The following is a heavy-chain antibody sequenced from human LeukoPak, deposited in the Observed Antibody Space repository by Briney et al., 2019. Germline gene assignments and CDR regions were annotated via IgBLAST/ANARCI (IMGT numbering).Heavy chain of an antibody. D-gene: IGHD2-2*01. Sequence: SVKVSCKASGGTFSSYAISWVRQAPGQGLEWMGGIIPIFGTANYAQKFQGRVTITADESTSTAYMELSSLRSEDTAVYYCARDGPQDIVVVPAATGKNGRNYYYYYGMDVWGQGTTVTVSS. V-gene: IGHV1-69*01. CDR1: GGTFSSYA. CDR3: ARDGPQDIVVVPAATGKNGRNYYYYYGMDV. CDR2: IIPIFGTA. J-gene: IGHJ6*02.